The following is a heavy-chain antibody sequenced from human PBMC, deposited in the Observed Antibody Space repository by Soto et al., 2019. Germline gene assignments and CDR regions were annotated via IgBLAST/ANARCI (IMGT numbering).Heavy chain of an antibody. Sequence: QVQLVQSGAEVKKPGSSVKVSCKASGGTFSSYAISWVRQAPGQGLEWMGGIIPISGTTNYAQKFQGRVTITPDESTRTASMELSSLRSEDTAVYYCARSQGSSTSLEIYYYYYYGMDVWGQGTTVTVSS. J-gene: IGHJ6*02. CDR2: IIPISGTT. CDR1: GGTFSSYA. CDR3: ARSQGSSTSLEIYYYYYYGMDV. V-gene: IGHV1-69*01. D-gene: IGHD2-2*01.